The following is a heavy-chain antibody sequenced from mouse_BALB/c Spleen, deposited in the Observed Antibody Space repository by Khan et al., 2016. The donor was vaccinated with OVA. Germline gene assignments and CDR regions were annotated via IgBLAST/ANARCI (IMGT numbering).Heavy chain of an antibody. J-gene: IGHJ2*01. Sequence: QVQLKQSGAELAKPGASVKMSCKASGYTFTTYGMHWVKQRPGQGLEWIGYINPTSGYTDYNEKFKDRAILSADKSSSTVYMQLSSLTSEDSAVYYCTRDRIDYWGQGTTLTVSS. CDR1: GYTFTTYG. CDR3: TRDRIDY. CDR2: INPTSGYT. V-gene: IGHV1-4*01.